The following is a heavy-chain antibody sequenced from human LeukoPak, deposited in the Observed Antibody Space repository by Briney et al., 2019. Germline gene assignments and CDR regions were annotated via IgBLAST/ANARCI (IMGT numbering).Heavy chain of an antibody. V-gene: IGHV4-39*01. CDR2: IYYRGSP. CDR3: ARRVAARIDF. J-gene: IGHJ4*02. CDR1: GGSITSSSYY. Sequence: SETLSLTCTVSGGSITSSSYYWGRIRKPPGKGLMGMGSIYYRGSPYYNPSLESRVTISVDTTRTQFSLKLSSVPADVTAFYYCARRVAARIDFWGQGTLVTVSS. D-gene: IGHD6-13*01.